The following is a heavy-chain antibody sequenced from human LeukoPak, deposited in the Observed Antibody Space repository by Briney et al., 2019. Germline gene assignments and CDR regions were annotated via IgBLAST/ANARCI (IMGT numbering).Heavy chain of an antibody. D-gene: IGHD3-10*01. CDR3: AKSNGYGLIDI. Sequence: SETLSLTCAVYGGSFSGYYWSWIRQSPGKGLEWIGEVNHSGSTNYNPSLKSRVTISLDPSRHQFSLRLNSANAAEKAVYYCAKSNGYGLIDIWGQGTMVTVSS. J-gene: IGHJ3*02. CDR2: VNHSGST. CDR1: GGSFSGYY. V-gene: IGHV4-34*01.